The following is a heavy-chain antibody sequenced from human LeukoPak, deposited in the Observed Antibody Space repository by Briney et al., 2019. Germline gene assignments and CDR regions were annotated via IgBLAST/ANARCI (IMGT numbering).Heavy chain of an antibody. Sequence: GGSLRLSCSASGFTFGTYSMHWVRQAPGKGLEYASGLTNNGGSAYYADSLKGRFTISRDNSKNTLYLQMSSLRAEDTALYYCVKDKATAGFDYWGQGTLVTVSS. D-gene: IGHD6-13*01. V-gene: IGHV3-64D*09. CDR3: VKDKATAGFDY. CDR1: GFTFGTYS. J-gene: IGHJ4*02. CDR2: LTNNGGSA.